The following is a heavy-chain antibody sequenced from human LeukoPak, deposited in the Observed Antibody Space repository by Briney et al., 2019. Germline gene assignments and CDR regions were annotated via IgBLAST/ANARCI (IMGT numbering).Heavy chain of an antibody. V-gene: IGHV4-59*10. D-gene: IGHD4-17*01. CDR1: GGSISSYY. Sequence: SETLSLTCAVYGGSISSYYWSWIRQPAGKGLEWIGRIYTSGSTNYNPSLKSRVTMSVDTSKNQFSLKLSSVTAADTAVYYCARGTTVWYAFDIWGQGTMVTVSS. CDR2: IYTSGST. J-gene: IGHJ3*02. CDR3: ARGTTVWYAFDI.